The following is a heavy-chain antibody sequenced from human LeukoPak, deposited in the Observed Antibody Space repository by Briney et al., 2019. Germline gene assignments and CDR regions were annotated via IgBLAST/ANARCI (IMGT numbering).Heavy chain of an antibody. CDR2: HYSGSTT. CDR3: ARLPAYYYGMDV. J-gene: IGHJ6*02. V-gene: IGHV3-66*04. Sequence: GGSLRLSCAASGFAVSANYMNWVRQAPGKGLEWVSVHYSGSTTYYADSVKGRFTISRDNSKNTLYLQMNSLRTEDTAVYYCARLPAYYYGMDVWGQGTTVTVSS. CDR1: GFAVSANY.